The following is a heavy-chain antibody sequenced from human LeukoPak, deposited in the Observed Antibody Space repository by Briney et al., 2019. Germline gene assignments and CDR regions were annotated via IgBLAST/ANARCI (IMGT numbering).Heavy chain of an antibody. Sequence: GGSLRLSCAASGFTFSSYAMHWVRQAPGKGLEWVSAISGSGGSTYYADSVKGRFTISRDNSKNTLYLQMNSLRAEDTAVYYCAKFPSVAAAGNHSYWGQGTLVTVSS. CDR3: AKFPSVAAAGNHSY. D-gene: IGHD6-13*01. CDR1: GFTFSSYA. V-gene: IGHV3-23*01. CDR2: ISGSGGST. J-gene: IGHJ4*02.